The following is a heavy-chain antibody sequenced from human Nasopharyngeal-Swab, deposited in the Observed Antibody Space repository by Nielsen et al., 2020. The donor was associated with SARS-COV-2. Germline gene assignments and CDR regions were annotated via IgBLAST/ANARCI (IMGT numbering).Heavy chain of an antibody. CDR3: ARDKGADAFDI. CDR1: GFTFSSYD. V-gene: IGHV3-13*04. J-gene: IGHJ3*02. CDR2: IGTAGDT. Sequence: GESLKISCAASGFTFSSYDMHWVRQAKGKGLEWVSTIGTAGDTYYPGSVKGRFTISRENAKSSLYLQMSSLRAGDTAVYYCARDKGADAFDIWGQGTMVTVSS.